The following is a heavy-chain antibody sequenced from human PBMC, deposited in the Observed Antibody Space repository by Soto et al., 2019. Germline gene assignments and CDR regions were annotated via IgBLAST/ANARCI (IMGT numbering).Heavy chain of an antibody. Sequence: PGGSLRLSCAASGFTFSSYAMHWVRQAPGKGLEWVAVISYDGSNKYYADSVKGRFTISRDNSKNTLYLQMNGLRAEDTAVYYCARDNSFGVVITLVYYYGMDVWGQGTTVTVSS. V-gene: IGHV3-30-3*01. CDR3: ARDNSFGVVITLVYYYGMDV. J-gene: IGHJ6*02. D-gene: IGHD3-3*01. CDR2: ISYDGSNK. CDR1: GFTFSSYA.